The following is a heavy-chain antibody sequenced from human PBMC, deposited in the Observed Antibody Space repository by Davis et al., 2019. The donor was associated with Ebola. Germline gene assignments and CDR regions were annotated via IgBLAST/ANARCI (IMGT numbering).Heavy chain of an antibody. CDR1: GFTFSSYA. CDR2: ISGSGGST. Sequence: GGSLRLSCAASGFTFSSYALSWVRQAPGKGLEWVSAISGSGGSTYYADSVKGRFTISRDNSKNTLYLQMNSLRAEDTAVYYCARKRWLHRGYYFDYWGQGTLVTVSS. D-gene: IGHD5-24*01. J-gene: IGHJ4*02. V-gene: IGHV3-23*01. CDR3: ARKRWLHRGYYFDY.